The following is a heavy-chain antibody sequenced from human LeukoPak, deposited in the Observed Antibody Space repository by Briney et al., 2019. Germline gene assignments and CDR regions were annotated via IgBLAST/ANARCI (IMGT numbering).Heavy chain of an antibody. J-gene: IGHJ5*02. Sequence: SETLSLTCTVSGGSISSSSYYWGWIRQPPGKGLEWIGSIYYSGSTYYNPSLKSRVTISVDTSKNQFSLKLSSVTAADTAVYYCARDLRKRRDYGGNVVWWFDPWGQGTLVTVSS. V-gene: IGHV4-39*07. CDR2: IYYSGST. CDR3: ARDLRKRRDYGGNVVWWFDP. CDR1: GGSISSSSYY. D-gene: IGHD4-23*01.